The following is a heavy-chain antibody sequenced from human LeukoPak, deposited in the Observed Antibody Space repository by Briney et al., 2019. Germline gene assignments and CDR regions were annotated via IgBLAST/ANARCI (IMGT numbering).Heavy chain of an antibody. CDR2: ISSSSSTI. J-gene: IGHJ3*02. CDR3: ARDGPHVGFLEWFDAFDI. Sequence: GGSLRLSCAASGFTFSSYSMNWVRQAPGKGLEWVSYISSSSSTIYYADSVKGRFTISRDNAKNSLYLQMNSLRDEDTAVYYCARDGPHVGFLEWFDAFDIWGQGTMVTVSS. CDR1: GFTFSSYS. V-gene: IGHV3-48*02. D-gene: IGHD3-3*01.